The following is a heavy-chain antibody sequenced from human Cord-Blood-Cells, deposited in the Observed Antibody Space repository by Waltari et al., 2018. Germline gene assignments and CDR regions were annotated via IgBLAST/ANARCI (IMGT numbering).Heavy chain of an antibody. Sequence: QVQLVQSGAEVKKPGASVKVSCKASGYTFTSYAMHWVRQAPGQRRGWMGWINAGNGNTKYSQKFQGRVTITRDTSAGTAYMELSSLRSEDTAVYYCARTPAARVFDYWGQGTLVTVSS. CDR2: INAGNGNT. CDR1: GYTFTSYA. V-gene: IGHV1-3*01. J-gene: IGHJ4*02. D-gene: IGHD2-2*01. CDR3: ARTPAARVFDY.